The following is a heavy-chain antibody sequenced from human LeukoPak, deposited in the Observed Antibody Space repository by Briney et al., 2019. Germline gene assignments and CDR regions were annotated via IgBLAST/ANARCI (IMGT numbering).Heavy chain of an antibody. CDR1: GFTFSSYE. CDR3: AREGSSSWGGGGSFDY. V-gene: IGHV3-7*01. J-gene: IGHJ4*02. D-gene: IGHD6-6*01. CDR2: IKQDGSEK. Sequence: GGSLRLSCAASGFTFSSYEMNWVRQAPGKGLEWVANIKQDGSEKYYVDSVKGRFTISRDNAKNSLYLQMNSLRAEDTAVYYCAREGSSSWGGGGSFDYWGQGTLVTVSS.